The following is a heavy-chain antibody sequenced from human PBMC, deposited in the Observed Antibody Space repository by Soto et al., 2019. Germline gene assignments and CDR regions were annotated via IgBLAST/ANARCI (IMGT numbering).Heavy chain of an antibody. Sequence: PGESLKISCKGSGYNFANYWIGWVRQMSGKGLEWMGIIRPSTSETLYSSAFQGQVTISADKSVSTAYLQWTSLKASDTAMYYCARLQAAAGDNDLTFDYWGQGTLVTVSS. CDR1: GYNFANYW. CDR2: IRPSTSET. V-gene: IGHV5-51*01. J-gene: IGHJ4*02. CDR3: ARLQAAAGDNDLTFDY. D-gene: IGHD6-13*01.